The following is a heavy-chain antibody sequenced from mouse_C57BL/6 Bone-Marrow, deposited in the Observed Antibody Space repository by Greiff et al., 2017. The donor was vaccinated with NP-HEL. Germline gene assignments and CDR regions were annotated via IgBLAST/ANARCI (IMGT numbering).Heavy chain of an antibody. CDR1: GFNIKDDY. Sequence: VQLQQSGAELVRPGASVKLSCTASGFNIKDDYMHWVKQRPEQGLEWIGWIDPENGDTEYASKFQGQATITADTSSNTAYLQLSSLTSEDTAVYYCTTGSSWDFDYWGQGTTLTVSS. V-gene: IGHV14-4*01. CDR3: TTGSSWDFDY. J-gene: IGHJ2*01. CDR2: IDPENGDT. D-gene: IGHD1-1*01.